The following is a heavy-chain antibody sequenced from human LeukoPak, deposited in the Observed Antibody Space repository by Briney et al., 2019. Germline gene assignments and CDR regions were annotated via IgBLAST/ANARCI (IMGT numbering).Heavy chain of an antibody. D-gene: IGHD4-17*01. CDR2: ISRSDDST. Sequence: GGSLRLSCAVSGFTFSNYWMHWVRQAPGKGLEWVSGISRSDDSTYYADSVKGRFTISRDNSKNTVTLQMNSLRADDTAVYYCAKVFLATVPTWGQGTLVTVSS. J-gene: IGHJ5*02. CDR3: AKVFLATVPT. V-gene: IGHV3-23*01. CDR1: GFTFSNYW.